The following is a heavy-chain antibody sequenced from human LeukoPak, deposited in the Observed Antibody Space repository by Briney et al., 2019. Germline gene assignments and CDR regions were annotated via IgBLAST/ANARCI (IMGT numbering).Heavy chain of an antibody. J-gene: IGHJ6*02. CDR1: GYTLTELS. Sequence: GASVKVSCKVSGYTLTELSLHWVRQAPGKGLEWMGRFDPEDGETIYARKFQGRATMTEDTSTDTAYMELSSLRSEDTAVYFCAVSLTMGGYYGMDVWGQGTTVTVSS. CDR2: FDPEDGET. D-gene: IGHD3-3*01. V-gene: IGHV1-24*01. CDR3: AVSLTMGGYYGMDV.